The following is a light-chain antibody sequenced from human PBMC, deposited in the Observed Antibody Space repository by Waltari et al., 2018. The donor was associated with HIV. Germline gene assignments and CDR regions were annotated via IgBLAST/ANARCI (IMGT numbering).Light chain of an antibody. V-gene: IGLV1-47*01. Sequence: QSVLTQPPSASGTPGQRVTISCSGSSSNIGNGNVYWYQQLPGTAPKLLIYKNYQRPSGVPDRFAGSKSGTSASLAISGLRSEDEADYYCVGWDASLSAYVFGTGTKVTIL. CDR2: KNY. J-gene: IGLJ1*01. CDR3: VGWDASLSAYV. CDR1: SSNIGNGN.